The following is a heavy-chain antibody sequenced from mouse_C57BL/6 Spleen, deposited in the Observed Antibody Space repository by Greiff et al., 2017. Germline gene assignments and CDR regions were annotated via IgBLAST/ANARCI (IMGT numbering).Heavy chain of an antibody. D-gene: IGHD1-1*01. J-gene: IGHJ4*01. Sequence: EVQLQQSGAELVRPGASVKLSCTASGFNIKDDYMHWVKQRPEQGLEWIGWIDPENGDTEYASKFQGKATITADTSSNTAYLQLSSLTSEDTAVYYCTTWRDYYGSSPYYYAMDYWGQGTSVTVSS. CDR1: GFNIKDDY. V-gene: IGHV14-4*01. CDR2: IDPENGDT. CDR3: TTWRDYYGSSPYYYAMDY.